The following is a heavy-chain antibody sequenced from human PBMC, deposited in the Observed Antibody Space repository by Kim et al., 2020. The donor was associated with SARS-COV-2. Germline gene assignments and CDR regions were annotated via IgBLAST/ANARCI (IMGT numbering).Heavy chain of an antibody. CDR3: ARAPHRGALDY. J-gene: IGHJ4*02. Sequence: GGSLRLSCAVSGFRFSDSWMSWVRQAPGKGLEWVANINEPGTDKYYVDSLEGRFVISRDNAKNSLYLQMNSLRAEDTAVYFCARAPHRGALDYWGQGVLVTVSS. D-gene: IGHD2-15*01. V-gene: IGHV3-7*01. CDR1: GFRFSDSW. CDR2: INEPGTDK.